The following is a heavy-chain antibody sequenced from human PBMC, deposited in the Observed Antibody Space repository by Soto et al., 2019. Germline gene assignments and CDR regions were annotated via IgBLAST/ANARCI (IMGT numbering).Heavy chain of an antibody. D-gene: IGHD3-3*01. J-gene: IGHJ3*02. CDR1: GFTFSSYG. Sequence: QVQLVESGGGVVQPGRSLRLSCAASGFTFSSYGMHWVRQAPGKGLEWVAVISYDGSNKYYADSVKGRFTISRDNSKNTRYLQMNSLRAEDTAVYYCAKELTGLRFLEWSDAFDIWGQGTMVTVSS. CDR2: ISYDGSNK. CDR3: AKELTGLRFLEWSDAFDI. V-gene: IGHV3-30*18.